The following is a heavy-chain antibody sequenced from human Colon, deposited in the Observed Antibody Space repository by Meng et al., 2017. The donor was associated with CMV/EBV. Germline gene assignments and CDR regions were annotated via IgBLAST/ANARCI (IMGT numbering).Heavy chain of an antibody. J-gene: IGHJ6*02. CDR2: IIPILGIA. V-gene: IGHV1-69*02. CDR3: ASTVGYQLLPGGMDV. D-gene: IGHD2-2*01. Sequence: SVKVSCKASGVTFSSYTISWVRQAPGQGLEWMGRIIPILGIANYAQKFQGRVTITADKSTSTAYMELSSLRSEDTAVYYCASTVGYQLLPGGMDVWGQGTTVTVSS. CDR1: GVTFSSYT.